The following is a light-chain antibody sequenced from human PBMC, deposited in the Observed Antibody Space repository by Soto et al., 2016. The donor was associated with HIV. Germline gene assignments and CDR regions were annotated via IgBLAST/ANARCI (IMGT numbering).Light chain of an antibody. V-gene: IGKV1-5*03. Sequence: DIQMTQSPSTLSASVGDRVTITCRASQSVSSWLAWYQRKPGTPPSLLIYKVSTLESGVPSRFSGVGFGTDFTLTISTLQPEDSAIYYCQQYNTPPWTFGQGTKVEIK. J-gene: IGKJ1*01. CDR1: QSVSSW. CDR3: QQYNTPPWT. CDR2: KVS.